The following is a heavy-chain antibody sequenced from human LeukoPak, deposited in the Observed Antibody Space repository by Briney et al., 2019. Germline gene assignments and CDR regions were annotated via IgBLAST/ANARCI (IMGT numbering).Heavy chain of an antibody. CDR2: IYSGGTT. Sequence: GGSLRLSCAASGFTVSSNYMTWVRQAPGKGLEWVSVIYSGGTTYSADSVRGRFTMSRDNSKNTLYLQMNSLRAEDTAVYYCARERSSTSNYYYYYYYMDVWGKGTTVTVSS. CDR1: GFTVSSNY. D-gene: IGHD2-2*01. V-gene: IGHV3-66*02. CDR3: ARERSSTSNYYYYYYYMDV. J-gene: IGHJ6*03.